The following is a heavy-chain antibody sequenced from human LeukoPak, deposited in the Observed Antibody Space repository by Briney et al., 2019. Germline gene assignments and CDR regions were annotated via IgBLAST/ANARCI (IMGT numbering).Heavy chain of an antibody. J-gene: IGHJ1*01. CDR2: IKSKTDGGTT. V-gene: IGHV3-15*01. Sequence: NPGGSLRLSCAASGFTFNYDWMTWVRQAPGKGLEWVGRIKSKTDGGTTDYAAPVKGRFTLSRDDSKNMVYLQMNSLKTEDTAVYYCTRELWCSSTTCRAAFQPWGQGTLVTVSS. CDR1: GFTFNYDW. D-gene: IGHD2-2*01. CDR3: TRELWCSSTTCRAAFQP.